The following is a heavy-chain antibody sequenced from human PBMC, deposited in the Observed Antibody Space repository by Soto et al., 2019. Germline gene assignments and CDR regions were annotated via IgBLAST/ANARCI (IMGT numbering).Heavy chain of an antibody. J-gene: IGHJ4*02. V-gene: IGHV1-46*01. Sequence: QVQLVQSGAEVKKPGASVKVSCKASGYTFTSYYMHWVRQAPGQGLEWMGIINPSGGSTSYAQKFQGRVTMTRDTSTSTVYMELSSLRSEDTAVYYCARVGERWLQLLPYFDYWGQGTLVTVSS. D-gene: IGHD5-12*01. CDR3: ARVGERWLQLLPYFDY. CDR1: GYTFTSYY. CDR2: INPSGGST.